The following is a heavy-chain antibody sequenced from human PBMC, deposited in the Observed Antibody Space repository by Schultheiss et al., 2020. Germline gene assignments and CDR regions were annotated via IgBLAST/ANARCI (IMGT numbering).Heavy chain of an antibody. CDR2: INPNSGVT. Sequence: ASVKVSCKASGYTFTGYYMHWVRQAPGQGLEWMGWINPNSGVTNYAQKFQGRVTMTRDTSISTAYMELSRLRSDDTAVYYCAREHDYVWGSYRNDAFDIWGKGTMVTVSS. CDR3: AREHDYVWGSYRNDAFDI. V-gene: IGHV1-2*02. J-gene: IGHJ3*02. D-gene: IGHD3-16*02. CDR1: GYTFTGYY.